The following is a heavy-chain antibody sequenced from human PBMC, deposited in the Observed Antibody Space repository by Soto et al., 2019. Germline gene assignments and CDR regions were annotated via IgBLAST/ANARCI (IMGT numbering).Heavy chain of an antibody. D-gene: IGHD5-12*01. J-gene: IGHJ4*02. CDR1: GFTINSYG. Sequence: VQLVESGGGVVQPGRSLRLSCAASGFTINSYGMHWVRQSPGKGLEWVAVISYDGTNKDYVDSVKGRFTISRDISKNTVYLQMNSLKTEDTGVYYCTTDPHVAAIGCWGQGTLVTVSS. CDR3: TTDPHVAAIGC. CDR2: ISYDGTNK. V-gene: IGHV3-30*03.